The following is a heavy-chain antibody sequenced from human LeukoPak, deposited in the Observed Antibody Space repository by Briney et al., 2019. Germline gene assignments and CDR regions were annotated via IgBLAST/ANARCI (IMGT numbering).Heavy chain of an antibody. CDR2: IYYSGRT. D-gene: IGHD2/OR15-2a*01. CDR3: AKEGAVTTTIFNWFDP. CDR1: GGSISSYY. J-gene: IGHJ5*02. Sequence: SETLSLTCSVSGGSISSYYWSWIRQPPGKGLEWIGYIYYSGRTSSNPSLKSRVTISVDTSKNQFSLRLSSVTAEDTAVYYCAKEGAVTTTIFNWFDPWGQGTLVTVSS. V-gene: IGHV4-59*01.